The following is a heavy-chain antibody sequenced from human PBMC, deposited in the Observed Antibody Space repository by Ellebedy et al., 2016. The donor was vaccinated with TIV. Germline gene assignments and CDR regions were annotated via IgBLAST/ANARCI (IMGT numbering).Heavy chain of an antibody. CDR1: GFTLRNDG. CDR3: AKDAIVAAQLEYVQN. Sequence: GGSLRLSCAASGFTLRNDGMHWVRQAPAKGLDWVAFIRYDGSNKYYADSVKGRFTISRDNSKNTLYLQMNSLRAEDTAVYYCAKDAIVAAQLEYVQNWGQGTLVTVSS. V-gene: IGHV3-30*02. D-gene: IGHD6-13*01. J-gene: IGHJ1*01. CDR2: IRYDGSNK.